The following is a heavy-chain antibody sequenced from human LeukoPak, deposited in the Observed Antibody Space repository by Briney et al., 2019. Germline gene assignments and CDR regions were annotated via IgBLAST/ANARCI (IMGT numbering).Heavy chain of an antibody. J-gene: IGHJ4*02. D-gene: IGHD3-10*02. CDR3: ARPLLVGVRGNFDY. CDR1: GGSFSGYY. Sequence: PETLSLTCAVYGGSFSGYYWSWTRQPPGKGLEWIGEINHSGSTNYNPSLKSRVTISVDTSRNQFSLKLSSVTAADTAVYYCARPLLVGVRGNFDYWGQGTLVTVSS. V-gene: IGHV4-34*01. CDR2: INHSGST.